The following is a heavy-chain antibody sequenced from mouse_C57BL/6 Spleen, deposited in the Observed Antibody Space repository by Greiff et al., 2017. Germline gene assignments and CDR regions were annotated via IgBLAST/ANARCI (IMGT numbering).Heavy chain of an antibody. Sequence: VQLKASGPGLVKPSQSLSLTCSVTGYSITSGYYWNWIRQFPGNKLEWMGYISYDGSNNYNPSLKNRISITRDTSKNQFFLKLNSVTTADTATYYCALYYYGSSYDYFDYWGQGTTLTVSS. D-gene: IGHD1-1*01. CDR1: GYSITSGYY. CDR2: ISYDGSN. CDR3: ALYYYGSSYDYFDY. J-gene: IGHJ2*01. V-gene: IGHV3-6*01.